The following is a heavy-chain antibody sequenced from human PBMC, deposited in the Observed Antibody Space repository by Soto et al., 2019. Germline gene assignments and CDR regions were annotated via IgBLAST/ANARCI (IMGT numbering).Heavy chain of an antibody. CDR1: GGSLSSSNW. CDR2: IYHSGST. D-gene: IGHD5-18*01. V-gene: IGHV4-4*02. Sequence: PSETLSLTCAVSGGSLSSSNWWRWVRQPPGKGLEWIGEIYHSGSTNYNPSLKSRVTISVDKSKNQFSLKLSSVTAADTAVYYCARDGYSYGYGVGYWGQGTLVTVSS. J-gene: IGHJ4*02. CDR3: ARDGYSYGYGVGY.